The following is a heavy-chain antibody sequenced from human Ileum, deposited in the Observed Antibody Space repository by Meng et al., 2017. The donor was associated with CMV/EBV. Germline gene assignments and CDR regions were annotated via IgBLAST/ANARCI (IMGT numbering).Heavy chain of an antibody. CDR3: VRDRSRSSRPFDY. J-gene: IGHJ4*02. Sequence: QVKLAQAGAEVKGPGGSVKVSCKASGYTFTDYYMHWMRQAPGQGLEWMGWINPNSGGTNYAQKFQGRVTMTRDTSISTAYMELSRLRSDDTAVYYCVRDRSRSSRPFDYWGQGTLVTVSS. CDR1: GYTFTDYY. D-gene: IGHD6-13*01. CDR2: INPNSGGT. V-gene: IGHV1-2*02.